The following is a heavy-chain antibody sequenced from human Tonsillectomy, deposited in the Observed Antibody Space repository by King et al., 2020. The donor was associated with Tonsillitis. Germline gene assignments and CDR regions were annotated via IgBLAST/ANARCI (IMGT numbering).Heavy chain of an antibody. D-gene: IGHD3-3*01. Sequence: VQLVESGGGLAKPGGSLRLSCAASGFTFSDYYMSWIRQAPGKGLEWVSYISSSGSTIYYGDSVKGRFTISRDNAKKSLYLQINSLRAEDTAVYYCATGTSYDFWSAYYDAFDIWGRGTMVTVSS. CDR1: GFTFSDYY. CDR3: ATGTSYDFWSAYYDAFDI. J-gene: IGHJ3*02. V-gene: IGHV3-11*01. CDR2: ISSSGSTI.